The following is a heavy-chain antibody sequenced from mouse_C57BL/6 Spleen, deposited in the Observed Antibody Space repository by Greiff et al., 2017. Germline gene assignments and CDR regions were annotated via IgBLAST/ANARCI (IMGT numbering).Heavy chain of an antibody. CDR3: ARPYYSNSYFDY. J-gene: IGHJ2*01. D-gene: IGHD2-5*01. CDR2: INPNNGGT. V-gene: IGHV1-22*01. CDR1: GYTFTDYN. Sequence: EVQLQQSGPELVKPGASVKMSCKASGYTFTDYNMHWVKQSHGKSLEWIGYINPNNGGTSYNQKFKGKATLTVNKSSSTAYMELRSLTSEDSAVYYCARPYYSNSYFDYWGQGTTLTVSS.